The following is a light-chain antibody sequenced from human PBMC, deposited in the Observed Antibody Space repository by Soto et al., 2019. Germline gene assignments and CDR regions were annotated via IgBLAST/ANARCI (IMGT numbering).Light chain of an antibody. CDR3: QQSDSIPIT. CDR1: QTISRN. CDR2: AAS. V-gene: IGKV1-39*01. Sequence: DIQMTQSPSSPSASVGDRVTISCRASQTISRNLNWYQEKPGKAPKLLIYAASNLQSGVPSRFSGSGSGTDFTLAISSLQPEDFATYYCQQSDSIPITFGQGTRLEIK. J-gene: IGKJ5*01.